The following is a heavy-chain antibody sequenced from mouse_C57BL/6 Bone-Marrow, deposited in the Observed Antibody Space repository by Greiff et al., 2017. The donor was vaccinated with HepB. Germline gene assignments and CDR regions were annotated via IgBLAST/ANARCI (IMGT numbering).Heavy chain of an antibody. CDR2: ISNGGGST. CDR1: GFTFSDYY. J-gene: IGHJ2*01. CDR3: AREDYYGSSTDY. D-gene: IGHD1-1*01. V-gene: IGHV5-12*01. Sequence: LQQSGGGLVQPGGSLKLSCAASGFTFSDYYMYWVRQTPEKRLEWVAYISNGGGSTYYPDTVKGRFTISRDNAKNTLYLQMSRLKSEDTAMYYCAREDYYGSSTDYWGQGTTLTVSS.